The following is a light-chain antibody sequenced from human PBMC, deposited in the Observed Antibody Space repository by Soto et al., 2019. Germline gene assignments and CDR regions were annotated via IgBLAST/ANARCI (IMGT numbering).Light chain of an antibody. CDR2: GAS. CDR3: QQYNNWPET. CDR1: QSVSIN. J-gene: IGKJ1*01. V-gene: IGKV3-15*01. Sequence: EIVMTQSPATLSVSPGERATLSCRASQSVSINLAWYQQKPGQAPRLIIYGASTRATGIPARFSGSGSGTELTLTISSLQSEDFAVYYCQQYNNWPETFGQGTKVELK.